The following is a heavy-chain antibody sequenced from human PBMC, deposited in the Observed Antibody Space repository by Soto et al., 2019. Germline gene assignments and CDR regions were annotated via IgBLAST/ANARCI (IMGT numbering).Heavy chain of an antibody. Sequence: PGGSLRLSCAASGFTFSSYAMSWVRQAPGKGLEWVSAISGSGGSTYYADSVKGRFTISRDNSKNTLYLQMNSLRAEDTAVYYCAKDRSGAAAKYNWFDPWGQGTLVTVYS. CDR1: GFTFSSYA. V-gene: IGHV3-23*01. J-gene: IGHJ5*02. D-gene: IGHD6-13*01. CDR2: ISGSGGST. CDR3: AKDRSGAAAKYNWFDP.